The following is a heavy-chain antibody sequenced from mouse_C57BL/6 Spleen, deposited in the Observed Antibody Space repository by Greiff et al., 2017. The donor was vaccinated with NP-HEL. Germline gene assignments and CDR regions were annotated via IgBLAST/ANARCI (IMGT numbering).Heavy chain of an antibody. D-gene: IGHD1-1*01. CDR2: ISDGGSYT. CDR1: GFTFSSYA. V-gene: IGHV5-4*01. Sequence: EVKLQESGGGLVKPGGSLKLSCAASGFTFSSYAMSWVRQTPEKRLEWVATISDGGSYTYYPDNVKGRFTISRDNAKNNLYLQMSHLKSEDTAMYYCARDQDYYGSSDYAMDYWGQGTSVTVSS. CDR3: ARDQDYYGSSDYAMDY. J-gene: IGHJ4*01.